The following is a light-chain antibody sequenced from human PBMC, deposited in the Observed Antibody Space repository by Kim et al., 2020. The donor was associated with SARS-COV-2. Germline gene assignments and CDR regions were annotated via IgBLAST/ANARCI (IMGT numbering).Light chain of an antibody. Sequence: QSALTQPRSVSGSPGQSVTISCTGTSSNVGVYNYVSWYQQHPGKAPKFVIYDVTKRPSGVPDRLSGSKSGNTASLTISGLQAEDEADYYCCSYAGGYTWVFGGGTQLTVL. CDR2: DVT. J-gene: IGLJ3*02. V-gene: IGLV2-11*01. CDR1: SSNVGVYNY. CDR3: CSYAGGYTWV.